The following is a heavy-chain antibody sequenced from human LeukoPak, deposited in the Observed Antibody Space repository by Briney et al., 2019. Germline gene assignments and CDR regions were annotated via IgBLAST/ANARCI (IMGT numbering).Heavy chain of an antibody. J-gene: IGHJ4*02. V-gene: IGHV3-53*01. CDR3: ATFQIVVVPAAEDFDY. Sequence: GGSLRLSCAASGFTVSSNYMSWVRQAPGKGLEWVSVIYSGGSTYYADSVKGRFTISRDNAKNSLYLQMNSPRAEDTAVYYCATFQIVVVPAAEDFDYWGQGTLVTVSS. D-gene: IGHD2-2*01. CDR1: GFTVSSNY. CDR2: IYSGGST.